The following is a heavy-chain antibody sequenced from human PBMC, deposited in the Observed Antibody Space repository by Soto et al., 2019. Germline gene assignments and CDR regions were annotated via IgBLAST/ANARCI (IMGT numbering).Heavy chain of an antibody. J-gene: IGHJ6*02. CDR1: GFTFSSYA. CDR3: AKGKEAAAGRYYYYGMDV. Sequence: GGSLRLSCAASGFTFSSYAMSWVRQAPGKGLEWVSAISGSGGSTYYADSVKGRFTISRDNSKNTLYLQMNSLRAEDTAVYYCAKGKEAAAGRYYYYGMDVWGQGTTVTVSS. D-gene: IGHD6-13*01. V-gene: IGHV3-23*01. CDR2: ISGSGGST.